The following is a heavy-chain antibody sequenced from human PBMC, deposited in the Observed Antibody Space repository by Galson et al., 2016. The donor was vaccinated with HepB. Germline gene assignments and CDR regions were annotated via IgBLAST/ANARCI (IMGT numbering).Heavy chain of an antibody. D-gene: IGHD3-10*01. CDR3: ARGQFGNYYHAMDV. V-gene: IGHV6-1*01. Sequence: CAISGDSVSSNSATWHWIRQSPSRRLEWLGRTYYRSKWYNDYALSVKSRITINPDTSKKQFSLQLNSVTPEDTAVYYCARGQFGNYYHAMDVWGQGTTVTVSS. J-gene: IGHJ6*02. CDR2: TYYRSKWYN. CDR1: GDSVSSNSAT.